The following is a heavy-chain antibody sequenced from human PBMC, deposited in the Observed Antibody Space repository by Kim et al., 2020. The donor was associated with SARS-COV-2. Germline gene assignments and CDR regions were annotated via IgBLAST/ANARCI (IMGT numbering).Heavy chain of an antibody. CDR1: GGSFSGYY. V-gene: IGHV4-34*01. D-gene: IGHD3-10*01. CDR2: INHSGST. CDR3: ARVGLLLWFGEFHDAFDI. J-gene: IGHJ3*02. Sequence: SETLSLTCAVYGGSFSGYYWSWIRQPPGKGLEWIGEINHSGSTNYNPSLKSRVTISVDTSKNQFSLKLSSVTAADTAVYYCARVGLLLWFGEFHDAFDIWGQGTMVTVSS.